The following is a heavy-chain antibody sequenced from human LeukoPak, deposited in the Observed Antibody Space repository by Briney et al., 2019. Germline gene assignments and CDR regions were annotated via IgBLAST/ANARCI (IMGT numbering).Heavy chain of an antibody. CDR3: ATVYDSSGPEKTYGMDV. V-gene: IGHV1-24*01. CDR1: GYTLTELS. Sequence: ASVKVSCMVSGYTLTELSMHWVRQAPGKGLEWMGGFYPEDGETIYAQKFQGRVTMTKDTSTDTAYMEMSSLKSENTAVYYCATVYDSSGPEKTYGMDVWGQGTTVTVSS. J-gene: IGHJ6*02. D-gene: IGHD3-22*01. CDR2: FYPEDGET.